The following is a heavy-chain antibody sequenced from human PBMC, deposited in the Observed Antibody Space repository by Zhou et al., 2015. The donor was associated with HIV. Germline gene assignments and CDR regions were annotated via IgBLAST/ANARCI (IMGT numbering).Heavy chain of an antibody. CDR2: INAGNGNT. V-gene: IGHV1-3*05. Sequence: QVQLVQSGAEEKKPGASVKVSCKASGYTFTSYAMHWVRQAPGQRLEWMGWINAGNGNTKYSQKFQGRVTITRDTSASTAYMELSSLRSEDTAVYYCARATDSSGYYSPFDYWGQGTLVTVSS. CDR1: GYTFTSYA. J-gene: IGHJ4*02. CDR3: ARATDSSGYYSPFDY. D-gene: IGHD3-22*01.